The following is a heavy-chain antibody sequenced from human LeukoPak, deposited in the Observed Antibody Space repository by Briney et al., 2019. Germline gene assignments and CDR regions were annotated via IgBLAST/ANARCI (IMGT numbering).Heavy chain of an antibody. J-gene: IGHJ6*02. CDR1: GYTFTSYG. CDR2: ISAHNGNT. CDR3: ARGVLNYDFWSGYQYYYYYGMDV. D-gene: IGHD3-3*01. V-gene: IGHV1-18*01. Sequence: RASVKVSCKASGYTFTSYGISWVRQAPGQGLEWMGWISAHNGNTNYAQKLQGRVTMTTDTSTSTAYMELRSLRSDDTAVYYCARGVLNYDFWSGYQYYYYYGMDVWGQGTTVTVSS.